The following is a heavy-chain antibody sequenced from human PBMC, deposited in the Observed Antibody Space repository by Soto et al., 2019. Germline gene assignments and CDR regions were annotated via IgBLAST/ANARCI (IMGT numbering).Heavy chain of an antibody. J-gene: IGHJ6*02. CDR1: GYRFTSYW. Sequence: PGESLKISCKGSGYRFTSYWSGWVRQMPGKGLEWMGIIYPGDSDTRYSPSFQGQVTISADKSISTAYLQWSSLKASDTAMYYCARDSGDCSSTSCPQPNGMDVWGQGTTVTVSS. D-gene: IGHD2-2*01. CDR2: IYPGDSDT. V-gene: IGHV5-51*01. CDR3: ARDSGDCSSTSCPQPNGMDV.